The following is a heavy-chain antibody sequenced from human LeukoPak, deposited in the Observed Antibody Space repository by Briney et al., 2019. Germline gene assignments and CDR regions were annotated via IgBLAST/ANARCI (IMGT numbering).Heavy chain of an antibody. CDR2: INYNGGST. J-gene: IGHJ2*01. D-gene: IGHD1-20*01. CDR3: ARRYNWKAFDL. V-gene: IGHV3-23*01. Sequence: PGGSLRLSCAASGFTFSADAMNWVRQAPGKGLEWVLTINYNGGSTYYADSVEGRFTISRDNSKNTLYLQMNSLRAEDTAIYYCARRYNWKAFDLWGRGTLVTVSS. CDR1: GFTFSADA.